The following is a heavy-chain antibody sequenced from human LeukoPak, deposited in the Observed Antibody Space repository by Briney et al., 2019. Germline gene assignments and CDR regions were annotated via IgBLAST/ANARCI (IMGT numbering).Heavy chain of an antibody. Sequence: GSSVKVSCKSSVGTFSSYAISWVRQPPGQGLEWMGRLIPILGIANYAQKFQGRVTITADKSTSTAYMELSSLRSEDTAVYYCARGVYYYDSSGYTGGWFDPWGQGTLVTVSS. CDR2: LIPILGIA. J-gene: IGHJ5*02. CDR1: VGTFSSYA. CDR3: ARGVYYYDSSGYTGGWFDP. V-gene: IGHV1-69*04. D-gene: IGHD3-22*01.